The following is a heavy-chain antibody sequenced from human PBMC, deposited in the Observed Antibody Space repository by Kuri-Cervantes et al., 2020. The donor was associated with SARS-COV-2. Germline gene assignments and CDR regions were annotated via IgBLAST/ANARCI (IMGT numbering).Heavy chain of an antibody. J-gene: IGHJ5*02. V-gene: IGHV1-18*01. Sequence: ASVKVSCKASGYTFTSYGISWVRQAPGQGLEWMGWISAYNGNTNYAQKLQGRVTMTTDTSTSTAYMELRSLRSDDTAVYYCARELVLTTSKNWFDPWGQGTLVTVSS. CDR3: ARELVLTTSKNWFDP. CDR1: GYTFTSYG. CDR2: ISAYNGNT. D-gene: IGHD1-14*01.